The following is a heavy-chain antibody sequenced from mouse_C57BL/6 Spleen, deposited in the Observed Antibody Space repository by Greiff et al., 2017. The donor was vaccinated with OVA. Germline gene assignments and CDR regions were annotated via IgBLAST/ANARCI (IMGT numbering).Heavy chain of an antibody. CDR1: GYTFTSYW. CDR3: ARRGYDYDDAMDY. CDR2: IHPNSGST. D-gene: IGHD2-4*01. V-gene: IGHV1-64*01. J-gene: IGHJ4*01. Sequence: VQVVESGAELVKPGASVKLSCKASGYTFTSYWMHWVKQRPGQGLEWIGMIHPNSGSTNYNEKFKSKATLTVDKSSSTAYMQLSSLTSEDSAVYYRARRGYDYDDAMDYWGQGTSVTVSS.